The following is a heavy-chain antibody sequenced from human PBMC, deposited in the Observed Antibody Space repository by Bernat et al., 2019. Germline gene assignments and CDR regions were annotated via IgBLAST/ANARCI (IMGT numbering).Heavy chain of an antibody. CDR1: GFTFSNYN. CDR3: ARTYYGFWIGFDY. J-gene: IGHJ4*02. Sequence: EVQLVESGGGLVQPGGSLRLSCAASGFTFSNYNMNWVRQAPGKGLEWVSYISSSSDTIYYADYLKGRFTISRDNAKNSLYLQMNSLRDEDTAVYYCARTYYGFWIGFDYWGQGTLVTVSS. V-gene: IGHV3-48*02. D-gene: IGHD3-3*01. CDR2: ISSSSDTI.